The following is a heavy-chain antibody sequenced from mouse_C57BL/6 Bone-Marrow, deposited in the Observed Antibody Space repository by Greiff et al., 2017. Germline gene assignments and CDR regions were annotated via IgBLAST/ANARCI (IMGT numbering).Heavy chain of an antibody. CDR3: ARPRQLRLPAWFAY. J-gene: IGHJ3*01. Sequence: EVKLVESGGGLVKPGGSLKLSCAASGFTFSDYGMHWVRQAPEKGLEWVAYISSGSSTIYYADTVKGRFTISRDNATNTLFLQMTSLRSEDTAMYYCARPRQLRLPAWFAYWGQGTLVTVSA. CDR1: GFTFSDYG. D-gene: IGHD3-2*02. CDR2: ISSGSSTI. V-gene: IGHV5-17*01.